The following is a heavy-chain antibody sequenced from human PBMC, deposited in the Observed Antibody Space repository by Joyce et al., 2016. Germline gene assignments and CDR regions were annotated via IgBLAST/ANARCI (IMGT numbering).Heavy chain of an antibody. CDR2: INTDGSST. Sequence: EVQLVESGGGLVQPGGSLRLSCAASGFSFRGYWIHWVRQAPGKGLVLVSRINTDGSSTRFADSVKGLFTISRDNAKNTLYLQMNSLRAEYTAVYYCVRGISARPGGPNWFDPWGQGTLVTVSS. J-gene: IGHJ5*02. V-gene: IGHV3-74*01. CDR3: VRGISARPGGPNWFDP. D-gene: IGHD6-6*01. CDR1: GFSFRGYW.